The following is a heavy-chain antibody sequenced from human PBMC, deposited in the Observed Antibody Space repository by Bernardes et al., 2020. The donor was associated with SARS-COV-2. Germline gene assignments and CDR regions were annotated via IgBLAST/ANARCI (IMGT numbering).Heavy chain of an antibody. CDR2: ISTSGRTT. J-gene: IGHJ4*02. Sequence: GGSLRLSCEVSGFTFSEHYMSWIRQAPGKGLEWVAYISTSGRTTYYADSVKGRFLISRDNAKNSLYLQMNSLRAEDTAMYYCARSTIVSGSPYDYWGQGTLVTVSS. CDR3: ARSTIVSGSPYDY. CDR1: GFTFSEHY. V-gene: IGHV3-11*01. D-gene: IGHD1-1*01.